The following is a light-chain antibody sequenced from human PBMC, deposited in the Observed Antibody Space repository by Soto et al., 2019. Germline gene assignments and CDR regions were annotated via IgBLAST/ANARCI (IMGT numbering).Light chain of an antibody. CDR2: AAS. V-gene: IGKV3D-15*01. CDR3: QQYNDWPRT. CDR1: QSVGND. Sequence: EIVMTQSPATLSASPGDTATLSCRASQSVGNDLAWYQQRPGQAPRSLIYAASTRGTGIPARFSGSGSGTDLTLTISSLQSEDSGVYYCQQYNDWPRTFGQGTKLEI. J-gene: IGKJ2*01.